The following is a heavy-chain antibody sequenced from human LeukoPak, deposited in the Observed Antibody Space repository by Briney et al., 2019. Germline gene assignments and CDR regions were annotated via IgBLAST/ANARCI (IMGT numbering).Heavy chain of an antibody. Sequence: GGSLRLSCAASGFSLSGYWMHWVREAPGKGLVWVSRISPEGSGTTYADSVKGRFTISRDTAKNTVYLQMNSLRDEDAAVYHCTRVQAGRSGLMDVWGRGTTVTVSS. D-gene: IGHD2-8*02. CDR3: TRVQAGRSGLMDV. CDR2: ISPEGSGT. V-gene: IGHV3-74*03. CDR1: GFSLSGYW. J-gene: IGHJ6*02.